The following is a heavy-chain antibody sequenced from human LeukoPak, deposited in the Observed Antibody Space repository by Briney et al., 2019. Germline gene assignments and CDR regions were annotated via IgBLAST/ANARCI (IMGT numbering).Heavy chain of an antibody. J-gene: IGHJ4*02. CDR3: IRDLFDDYNLDY. CDR1: GFTFSSYS. D-gene: IGHD3-16*01. CDR2: INSDSSLM. V-gene: IGHV3-21*01. Sequence: GGSLRLSCAASGFTFSSYSMNWVRQAPGKGLEWVSSINSDSSLMYYAESVKGRFTISRDNARNSLYLQMNSLRAEDTAVYYCIRDLFDDYNLDYWGQGALVTVSS.